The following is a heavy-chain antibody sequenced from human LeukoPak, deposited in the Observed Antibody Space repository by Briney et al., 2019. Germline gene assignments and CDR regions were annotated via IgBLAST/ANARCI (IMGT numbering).Heavy chain of an antibody. CDR3: ANGYYYGSGSTPHAFDV. V-gene: IGHV1-18*01. D-gene: IGHD3-10*01. Sequence: ASVKVSCKASGYTFTSYGISWVRQAPGQGLEWMGWISAYNGNTNYAQKLQGRVTMTTDTSTSTAYMELRSLRSDDTAVYYCANGYYYGSGSTPHAFDVWGQGTMVTVSS. CDR1: GYTFTSYG. J-gene: IGHJ3*01. CDR2: ISAYNGNT.